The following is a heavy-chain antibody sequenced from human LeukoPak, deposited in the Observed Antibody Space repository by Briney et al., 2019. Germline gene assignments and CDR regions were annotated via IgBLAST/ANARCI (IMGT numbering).Heavy chain of an antibody. V-gene: IGHV3-48*01. CDR1: GFTVSSYS. CDR2: ISSSSSTI. D-gene: IGHD3-22*01. CDR3: ARQGLYYDSSGYDY. Sequence: PGGSLRLSCAASGFTVSSYSMNWVRQAPGKGLEWVSYISSSSSTIYYADSVKGRFTISRDNAKNSLYLQMNSLRAEDTAVYYCARQGLYYDSSGYDYWGQGTLVTVSS. J-gene: IGHJ4*02.